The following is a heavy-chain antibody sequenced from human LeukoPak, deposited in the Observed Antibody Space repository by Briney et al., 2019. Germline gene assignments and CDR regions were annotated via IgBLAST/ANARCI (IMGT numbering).Heavy chain of an antibody. CDR2: IIPIFGTA. CDR3: ARGDGYNYFDY. D-gene: IGHD5-24*01. CDR1: GGTFSSYA. Sequence: ASVKVSCKASGGTFSSYAISWVRQVPGQGLEWMGGIIPIFGTANYAQKFQGRVTITTDESTSTAYMELSSLRSEDTAVYYCARGDGYNYFDYWGQGTLVTVSS. J-gene: IGHJ4*02. V-gene: IGHV1-69*05.